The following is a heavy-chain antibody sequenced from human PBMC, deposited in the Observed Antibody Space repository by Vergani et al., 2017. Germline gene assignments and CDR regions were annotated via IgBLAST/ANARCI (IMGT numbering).Heavy chain of an antibody. CDR2: IYHSGST. J-gene: IGHJ3*02. V-gene: IGHV4-38-2*01. Sequence: QVQLQESGPGLVKPSETLSLTCAVSGYSISSGYYWGWIRQPPGKGLEWIGSIYHSGSTYYNPSLKSRVTISVDTSKNQFSLKLSSVTAADTAVYYCARVATPDSTGYPNAFDIWGQGTMVTVSS. D-gene: IGHD3-22*01. CDR1: GYSISSGYY. CDR3: ARVATPDSTGYPNAFDI.